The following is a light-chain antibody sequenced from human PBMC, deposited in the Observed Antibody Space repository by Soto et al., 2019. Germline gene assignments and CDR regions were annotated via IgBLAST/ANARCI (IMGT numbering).Light chain of an antibody. J-gene: IGLJ3*02. CDR3: SSYTTGNNVWV. Sequence: QSVLTQPASVSGSPGQSVTISCTGISRDVGAYNFVSWYQQHQGRAPKLIIFDITDRPSGISSRFSGSRSGSTASLTISGLQAEDEADYYCSSYTTGNNVWVFGGGTKLTVL. V-gene: IGLV2-14*03. CDR1: SRDVGAYNF. CDR2: DIT.